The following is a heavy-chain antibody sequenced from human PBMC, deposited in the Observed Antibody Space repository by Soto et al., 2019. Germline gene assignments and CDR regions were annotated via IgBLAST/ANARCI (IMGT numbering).Heavy chain of an antibody. Sequence: GGSLRLSCAASGFTFSSYALNWVRQAPGKGLEWVAEISGSGTSTYYAPSVKGRFIISSDSSKNTLYLRMYSLRAEDTAMFYCAKSLSALFSLGDFKYWGQGALVTVSS. J-gene: IGHJ4*02. V-gene: IGHV3-23*01. D-gene: IGHD2-21*01. CDR3: AKSLSALFSLGDFKY. CDR1: GFTFSSYA. CDR2: ISGSGTST.